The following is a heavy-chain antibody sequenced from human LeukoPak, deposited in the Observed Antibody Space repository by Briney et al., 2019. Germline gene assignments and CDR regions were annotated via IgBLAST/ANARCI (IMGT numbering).Heavy chain of an antibody. CDR1: GFTFSSYS. J-gene: IGHJ2*01. V-gene: IGHV3-21*01. CDR2: ISSSSSYI. Sequence: GGSLRLSCAASGFTFSSYSMNRVRQAPGKGLEWVSSISSSSSYIYYADSVKGRFTISRDNAKNSLYLQMNSLRAEDTAVYYCARVPNYDFWSGYYTRMAWYFDLWGRGTLVTVSS. D-gene: IGHD3-3*01. CDR3: ARVPNYDFWSGYYTRMAWYFDL.